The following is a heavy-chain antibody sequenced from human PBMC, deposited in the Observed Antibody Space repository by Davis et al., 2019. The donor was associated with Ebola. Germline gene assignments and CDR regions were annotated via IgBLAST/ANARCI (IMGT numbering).Heavy chain of an antibody. J-gene: IGHJ4*02. CDR3: AKGYGSGFLDC. Sequence: GESLKISCAGSGFSFSNYAMSWVRQAPGKGLEWVSGIRGSGGITEYADSVKGRFIISRDNSKNTLYLQMDSLRAEDTAVYYCAKGYGSGFLDCWGQGTLVTVSS. CDR2: IRGSGGIT. V-gene: IGHV3-23*01. D-gene: IGHD6-19*01. CDR1: GFSFSNYA.